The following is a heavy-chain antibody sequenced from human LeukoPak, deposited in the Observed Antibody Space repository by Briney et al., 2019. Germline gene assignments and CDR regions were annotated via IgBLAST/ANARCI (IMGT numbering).Heavy chain of an antibody. Sequence: ASVKVSCKASGGTFSSYAISLVRQAPGQGLEWMGGIIPIFGTANYAQKFQGRVTITTDESTSTAYMELSSLRSEDTAVYYCARAGTPFDYYYYMDVWGKGTTVTVSS. CDR3: ARAGTPFDYYYYMDV. CDR2: IIPIFGTA. V-gene: IGHV1-69*05. D-gene: IGHD3-10*01. CDR1: GGTFSSYA. J-gene: IGHJ6*03.